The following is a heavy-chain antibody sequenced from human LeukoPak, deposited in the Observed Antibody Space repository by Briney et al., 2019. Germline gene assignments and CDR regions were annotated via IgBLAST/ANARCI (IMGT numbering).Heavy chain of an antibody. CDR2: IRYDGSNK. CDR1: GFTFDDYA. Sequence: GGSLRLSCAASGFTFDDYAMSWVRQAPGKGLEWVAFIRYDGSNKYYADSVKGRFTISRDNSKNTLYLQMNSLRAEDTAVYYCAKDVKGYCRHWGQGTLVTVSS. V-gene: IGHV3-30*02. D-gene: IGHD2-15*01. J-gene: IGHJ4*02. CDR3: AKDVKGYCRH.